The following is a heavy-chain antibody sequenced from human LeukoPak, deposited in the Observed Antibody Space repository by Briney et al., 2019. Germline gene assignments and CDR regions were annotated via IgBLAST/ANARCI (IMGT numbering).Heavy chain of an antibody. CDR2: IYTSGST. CDR1: GGSISSGSYY. D-gene: IGHD4-23*01. V-gene: IGHV4-61*02. J-gene: IGHJ5*02. CDR3: ARASFGYGGNWGVDWFDP. Sequence: SETLSLTCTVSGGSISSGSYYWSWIRQPAGKGLEWIGRIYTSGSTNYNPSLKSRVTISVDTSKNQFSLKLSSVTAADTAVYYCARASFGYGGNWGVDWFDPWGQGTLVTVSS.